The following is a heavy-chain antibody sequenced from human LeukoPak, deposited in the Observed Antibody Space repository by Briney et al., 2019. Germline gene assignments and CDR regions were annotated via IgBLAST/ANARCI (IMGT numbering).Heavy chain of an antibody. CDR3: ARAYTSWSFDY. V-gene: IGHV4-59*01. Sequence: SETLSLTCTVSGVSIATYYWSWIRQPPGKGLEWIGFIYYSGNTNYNPSLKSRVTISVDTSKNQFSLKLSSVTAADTAVYYCARAYTSWSFDYWGQGTQVTVSS. CDR2: IYYSGNT. J-gene: IGHJ4*02. D-gene: IGHD2-2*02. CDR1: GVSIATYY.